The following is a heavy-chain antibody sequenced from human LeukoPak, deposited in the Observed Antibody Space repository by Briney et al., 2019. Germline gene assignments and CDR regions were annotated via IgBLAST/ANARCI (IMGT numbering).Heavy chain of an antibody. CDR3: ARARRWFGEFDY. Sequence: ASVKVSCKPSGYTFTGYYMHWVLQAPGQGLEWMGRINPNSGGTNYAQKFQGRVDMTRDTSISTAYMEINRLRSDDTAVYYCARARRWFGEFDYWGQGTLVTVSS. J-gene: IGHJ4*02. CDR1: GYTFTGYY. V-gene: IGHV1-2*06. D-gene: IGHD3-10*01. CDR2: INPNSGGT.